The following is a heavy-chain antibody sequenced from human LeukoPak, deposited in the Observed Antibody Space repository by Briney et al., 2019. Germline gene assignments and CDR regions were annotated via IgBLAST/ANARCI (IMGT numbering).Heavy chain of an antibody. D-gene: IGHD4-17*01. V-gene: IGHV3-30*18. Sequence: PEGSLRLSCAASGFSFISYGMHWVRQAPGKGLEWVGVISDDGRSKDYADSVEGRFTISRDNSKDTLYLQMNSLRDEDTAVYYCAKRPSDYGDYVSYFDYWGQGTLVTVSS. J-gene: IGHJ4*02. CDR3: AKRPSDYGDYVSYFDY. CDR2: ISDDGRSK. CDR1: GFSFISYG.